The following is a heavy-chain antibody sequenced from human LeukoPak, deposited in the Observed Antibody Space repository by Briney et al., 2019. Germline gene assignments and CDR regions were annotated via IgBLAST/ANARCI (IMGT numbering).Heavy chain of an antibody. Sequence: PSETLSLTCTVSGGCLSRYYWSWIRQPPGKGREWIGYIYYSGSTNYNPSLKSRVTISVDTSKNQFSLKLSSVTAADTAVYYCAGGSREYYFDYWGQGTLVTVSS. CDR1: GGCLSRYY. CDR3: AGGSREYYFDY. D-gene: IGHD3-10*01. J-gene: IGHJ4*02. V-gene: IGHV4-59*01. CDR2: IYYSGST.